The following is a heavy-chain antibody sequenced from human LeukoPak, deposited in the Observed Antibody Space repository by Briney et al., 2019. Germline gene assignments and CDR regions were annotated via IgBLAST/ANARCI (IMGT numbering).Heavy chain of an antibody. CDR3: ARMFEF. Sequence: PGGSLRLSCVASGFTFSNYEMNWVGQAPGKGREWVSYISSSGSTTYYADSVKGRFTISRDNANNSLFLHMNILRAEDTAVYFCARMFEFWGQGTLVTVSS. CDR2: ISSSGSTT. J-gene: IGHJ4*02. V-gene: IGHV3-48*03. CDR1: GFTFSNYE.